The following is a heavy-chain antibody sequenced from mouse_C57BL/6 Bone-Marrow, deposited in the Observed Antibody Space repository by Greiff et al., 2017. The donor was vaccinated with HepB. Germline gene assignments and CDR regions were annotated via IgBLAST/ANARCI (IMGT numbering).Heavy chain of an antibody. CDR1: GFTFSDYY. J-gene: IGHJ4*01. CDR2: ISNGGGST. CDR3: ARHAGRSMDY. V-gene: IGHV5-12*01. Sequence: EVQVVESGGGLVQPGGSLKLSCAASGFTFSDYYMYWVRQTPEKRLEWVAYISNGGGSTYYPDTVKGRFTISRDNAKNTLYLQMSRLKSEDTAMYYCARHAGRSMDYWGQGTSVTVSS.